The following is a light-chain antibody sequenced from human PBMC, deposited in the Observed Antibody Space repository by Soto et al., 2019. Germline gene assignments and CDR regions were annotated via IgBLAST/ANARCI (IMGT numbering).Light chain of an antibody. CDR3: QQYKSHRRT. J-gene: IGKJ1*01. CDR2: KAS. CDR1: QSISSW. Sequence: IQMTLSPSTLSASKGDRVTITCRASQSISSWLAWYQQKPGKAPKLLINKASSLESGVPSRFSGSGSGTEFTLTISSLQPDDFATYYCQQYKSHRRTFGQGTKVDIK. V-gene: IGKV1-5*03.